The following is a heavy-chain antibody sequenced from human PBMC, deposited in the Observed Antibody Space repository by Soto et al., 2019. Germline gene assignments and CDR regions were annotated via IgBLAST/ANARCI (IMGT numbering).Heavy chain of an antibody. V-gene: IGHV3-33*01. CDR1: GFTFISYG. J-gene: IGHJ6*01. D-gene: IGHD5-12*01. Sequence: GGSLRLSCAASGFTFISYGMHWVRQAPGKGLEGVAVIWYDGSNKYYADSVKGRFTTSRDNSKNTLYLQMNSLRAEDTAVYYCARPLGPRMATTDYYYGMDVWGQGTTVTVSS. CDR3: ARPLGPRMATTDYYYGMDV. CDR2: IWYDGSNK.